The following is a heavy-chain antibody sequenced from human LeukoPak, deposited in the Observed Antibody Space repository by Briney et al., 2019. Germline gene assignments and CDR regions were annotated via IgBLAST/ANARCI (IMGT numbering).Heavy chain of an antibody. V-gene: IGHV5-51*01. J-gene: IGHJ4*02. Sequence: GAPFHISSEASDSIFTSYWIGWVRPLPGKGLEWMDIIYPGDSNISYSPSFHGHVSISADKPISTPYLQWSTLEAPAPALYYRARGDLVGAIPRGYFDYWGQGTLVTVSS. CDR3: ARGDLVGAIPRGYFDY. D-gene: IGHD1-26*01. CDR2: IYPGDSNI. CDR1: DSIFTSYW.